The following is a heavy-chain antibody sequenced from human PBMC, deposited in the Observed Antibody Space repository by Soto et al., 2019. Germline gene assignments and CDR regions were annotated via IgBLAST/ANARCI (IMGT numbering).Heavy chain of an antibody. CDR3: ARIKIEYSSSVNFDY. Sequence: QVQLVESGGGLVKPGGSLRLSCAASGFTFSDYYMSWIRQAPWKGLEWVSYISSSSSYTNYADSVKGRFTISRDNAKNSLYLQMNSLRAEDTAVYYCARIKIEYSSSVNFDYWGQGTLVTVSS. D-gene: IGHD6-6*01. J-gene: IGHJ4*02. CDR2: ISSSSSYT. V-gene: IGHV3-11*06. CDR1: GFTFSDYY.